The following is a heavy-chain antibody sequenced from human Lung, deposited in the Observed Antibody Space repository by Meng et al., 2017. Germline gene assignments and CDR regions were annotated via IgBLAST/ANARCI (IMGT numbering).Heavy chain of an antibody. Sequence: HAQLQQWCAVLLKPLETLSLTCVVAGGSFSDYYWSWIRQPPGKGLEWIGEINHSGSTNYNPSLESRATISVDTSQNNLSLKLSSVTAADSAVYYCARGPTTMAHDFDYWGQGTLVTVSS. V-gene: IGHV4-34*01. CDR1: GGSFSDYY. D-gene: IGHD4-11*01. J-gene: IGHJ4*02. CDR2: INHSGST. CDR3: ARGPTTMAHDFDY.